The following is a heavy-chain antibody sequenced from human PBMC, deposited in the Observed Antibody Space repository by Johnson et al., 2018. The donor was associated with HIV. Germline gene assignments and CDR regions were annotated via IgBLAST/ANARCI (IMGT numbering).Heavy chain of an antibody. D-gene: IGHD6-19*01. J-gene: IGHJ3*02. CDR1: GFTFSDYY. Sequence: QVQLVESGGGLVKPGGSLRLSCAASGFTFSDYYMTWIRQAPGQGLEWVSYISSSGGTIYYADSVKGRSTISRDNAKNSLYLQMNSLSVEDTAVYYCAVSVQWLVRAYAFDIWGQGTMVTVSS. CDR2: ISSSGGTI. CDR3: AVSVQWLVRAYAFDI. V-gene: IGHV3-11*01.